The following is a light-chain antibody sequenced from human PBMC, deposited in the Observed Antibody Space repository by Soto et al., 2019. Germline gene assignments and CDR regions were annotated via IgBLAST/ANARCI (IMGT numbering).Light chain of an antibody. CDR2: DVR. CDR1: SSDVGGYNY. Sequence: QSVLTQPASVSGSPGQSITISCTGTSSDVGGYNYVSWYQQHPGKAPKLMIYDVRNRPSGVSIRFSGSKSGNTASLTISGLQAEDEADYYCSSYTRSSTPVFGGGTKLTVL. J-gene: IGLJ2*01. V-gene: IGLV2-14*01. CDR3: SSYTRSSTPV.